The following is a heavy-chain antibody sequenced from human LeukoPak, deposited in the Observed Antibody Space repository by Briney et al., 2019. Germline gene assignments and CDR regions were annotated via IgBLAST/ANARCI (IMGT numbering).Heavy chain of an antibody. D-gene: IGHD6-19*01. Sequence: ASVKVSCKASGYTFTGYYMHWVRQAPGQGLEWMGWINPNSGGTNYAQKFQGRVTMTRDTSISTAYMELSRLRSDDTAVYYCARDTSIAVAGPMLDSWGQGTLVTVSS. CDR1: GYTFTGYY. CDR2: INPNSGGT. J-gene: IGHJ5*01. CDR3: ARDTSIAVAGPMLDS. V-gene: IGHV1-2*02.